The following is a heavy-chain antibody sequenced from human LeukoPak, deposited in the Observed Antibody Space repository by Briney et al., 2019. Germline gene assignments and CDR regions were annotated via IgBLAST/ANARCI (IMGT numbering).Heavy chain of an antibody. J-gene: IGHJ3*02. V-gene: IGHV4-61*08. CDR3: AGEGYSSRDAFDI. CDR1: GASISRGGYY. CDR2: IYYSGST. D-gene: IGHD6-13*01. Sequence: SETLSLTCTVPGASISRGGYYWSWFRQPPGRGLEGIGYIYYSGSTNYNPSLKSRVTISVDTSKNQFSLKLSSVTAADTAVYYCAGEGYSSRDAFDIWGQGTMVTVSS.